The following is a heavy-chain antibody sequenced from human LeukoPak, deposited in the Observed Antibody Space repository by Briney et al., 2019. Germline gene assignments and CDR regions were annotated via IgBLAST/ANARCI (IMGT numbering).Heavy chain of an antibody. D-gene: IGHD1-20*01. V-gene: IGHV4-59*11. CDR1: GGSISSHY. CDR2: IYYSWST. Sequence: PSQTLSLTCTVSGGSISSHYWSWIRQPPGKGREWIGYIYYSWSTNYNPSLKSRVTISVDTSKNQFSLKLSSVTAADTAVYYCAITSDDYYYYYMDVWGKGTTVTVSS. CDR3: AITSDDYYYYYMDV. J-gene: IGHJ6*03.